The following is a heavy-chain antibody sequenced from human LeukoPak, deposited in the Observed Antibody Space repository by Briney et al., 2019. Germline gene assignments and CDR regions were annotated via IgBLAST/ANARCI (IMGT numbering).Heavy chain of an antibody. J-gene: IGHJ6*02. D-gene: IGHD6-13*01. CDR1: GGSISSSSYY. CDR2: IYYSGST. CDR3: ARAPYCSSWYPSVTYYYYYGMDV. Sequence: SETLSLTCTVSGGSISSSSYYWGWIRQPPGKGLEWIGSIYYSGSTYYNPSLKSRVTISVDTSKNQFSLKLSSVTAADTAVYYCARAPYCSSWYPSVTYYYYYGMDVWGQGTTVTVSS. V-gene: IGHV4-39*01.